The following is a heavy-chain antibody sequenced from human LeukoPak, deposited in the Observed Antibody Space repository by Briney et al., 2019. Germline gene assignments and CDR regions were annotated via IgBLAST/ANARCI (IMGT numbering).Heavy chain of an antibody. V-gene: IGHV3-66*01. CDR3: ARGGYSYAFDY. D-gene: IGHD5-18*01. CDR2: IYSGGST. Sequence: GGSLRLSCAASVFTVSSNYMSWVRQAPGKGLEWVSVIYSGGSTYYADSVKGRFTISRDNSKNTLYLQMNSLRAEDTAVYYCARGGYSYAFDYWGQGTLVTVSS. CDR1: VFTVSSNY. J-gene: IGHJ4*02.